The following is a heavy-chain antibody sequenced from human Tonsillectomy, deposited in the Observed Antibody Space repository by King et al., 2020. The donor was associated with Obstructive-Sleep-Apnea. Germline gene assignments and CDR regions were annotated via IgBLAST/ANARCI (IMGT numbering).Heavy chain of an antibody. CDR1: GYSFTSYW. CDR3: GRGRYYGSGSFDY. D-gene: IGHD3-10*01. CDR2: IYPGDSDT. Sequence: VQLVQSGAEVKKPGESLKISCKGSGYSFTSYWIGWVRQMPGKGLEWMGIIYPGDSDTRYSPSFQGQVTISADKSIRNAYLQWSRLKAPDTAMYYCGRGRYYGSGSFDYWGQGTLVTVSS. J-gene: IGHJ4*02. V-gene: IGHV5-51*01.